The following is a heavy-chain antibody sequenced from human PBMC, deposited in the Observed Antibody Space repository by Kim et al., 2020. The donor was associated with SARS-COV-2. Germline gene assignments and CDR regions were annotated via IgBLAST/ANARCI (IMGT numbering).Heavy chain of an antibody. Sequence: GGSLRLSCAASGFTLSDYAMSWVRQAPGKGLEWVSTLSSSGTDTYYTDSAKGRFTVSRDNSRNTLYLQMNSLRAEDTAVYYCAKRMGSLTVTMGNGIDDWGQGTTVTVSS. CDR2: LSSSGTDT. V-gene: IGHV3-23*01. CDR1: GFTLSDYA. J-gene: IGHJ6*02. D-gene: IGHD4-17*01. CDR3: AKRMGSLTVTMGNGIDD.